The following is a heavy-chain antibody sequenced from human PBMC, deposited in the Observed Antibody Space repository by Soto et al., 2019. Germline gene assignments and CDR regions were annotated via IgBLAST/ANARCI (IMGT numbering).Heavy chain of an antibody. Sequence: GGSLRLSCAASGFTFSSYAMSWVRQAPGKGLEWVSTISGSGGSTYYADSVKGRFTISRDNSKNRLYLQMNSLRAEDTAVYYCARAKRYCSSTSCYGYYYYMDVWGKGTTVTVSS. J-gene: IGHJ6*03. CDR3: ARAKRYCSSTSCYGYYYYMDV. V-gene: IGHV3-23*01. CDR2: ISGSGGST. CDR1: GFTFSSYA. D-gene: IGHD2-2*01.